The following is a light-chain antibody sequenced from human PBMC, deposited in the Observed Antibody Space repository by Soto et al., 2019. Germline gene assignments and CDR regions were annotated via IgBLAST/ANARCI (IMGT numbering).Light chain of an antibody. CDR2: RNN. CDR3: ATWGDSLI. CDR1: TSNIGTNY. J-gene: IGLJ2*01. Sequence: QSVLTQPPSASGTPGQRVTISCSGRTSNIGTNYVYWYQQLPGTAPKLLIDRNNQRPSGVPDRFSGSKSGTSASLAISGLRSEDEADYYCATWGDSLIFGGGTKLTVL. V-gene: IGLV1-47*01.